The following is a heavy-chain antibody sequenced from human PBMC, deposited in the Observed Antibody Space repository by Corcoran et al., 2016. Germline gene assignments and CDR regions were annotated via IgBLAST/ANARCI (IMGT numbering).Heavy chain of an antibody. J-gene: IGHJ4*02. CDR1: GFTFSSYS. CDR2: ISSSSSYI. CDR3: ARNLGPYELAPPFDY. V-gene: IGHV3-21*01. Sequence: EVQLVESGGGLVKPGGSLRLSRAASGFTFSSYSMNWVRQAPGKGLEWVSSISSSSSYIYYADSVKGRFTISRDNAKNSLYLQMNSLRAEDTAVYYCARNLGPYELAPPFDYWGQGTLVTVSS. D-gene: IGHD3-16*01.